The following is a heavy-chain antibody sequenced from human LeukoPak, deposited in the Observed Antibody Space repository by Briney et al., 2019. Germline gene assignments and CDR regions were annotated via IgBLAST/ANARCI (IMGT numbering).Heavy chain of an antibody. V-gene: IGHV1-3*01. CDR2: INADNGDT. D-gene: IGHD1-1*01. CDR3: ARDRGGTGDFDY. J-gene: IGHJ4*02. CDR1: GYTFTSNV. Sequence: ASVNVSCKASGYTFTSNVIHWVRRAPGQRLEWMGWINADNGDTKYSQKFQGGVTIARDTSASTAYMELSSLRFEDTAVYYCARDRGGTGDFDYWGQGTLVTVSS.